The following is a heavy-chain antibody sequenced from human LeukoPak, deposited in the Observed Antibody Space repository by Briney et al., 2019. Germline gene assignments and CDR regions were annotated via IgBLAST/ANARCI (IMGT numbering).Heavy chain of an antibody. D-gene: IGHD5-12*01. CDR2: ISSSSSTI. CDR1: GFTFSSYS. V-gene: IGHV3-48*04. Sequence: GGSLRLSCAASGFTFSSYSMNWVRQAPGKGLEWVSYISSSSSTIYYADSVKGRFTISRDNAKNTLYLQMNSLRGEDTAVYYCARGRYEMRPFDSWGQGTLVTVSS. J-gene: IGHJ4*02. CDR3: ARGRYEMRPFDS.